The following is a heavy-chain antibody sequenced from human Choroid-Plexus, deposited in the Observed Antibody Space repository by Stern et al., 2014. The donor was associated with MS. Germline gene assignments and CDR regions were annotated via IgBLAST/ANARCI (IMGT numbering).Heavy chain of an antibody. Sequence: VQLVESGGGVVQPGRSLRLSCSASGFTFSSYGMHWVRQIPGKGLEWGALISSDGTEEFYADSVKGRFTISRDNSKKTLYLQMNGLRAEDTAVYSCAKRRDGFNYLASWGQGTLVTVSS. CDR3: AKRRDGFNYLAS. CDR1: GFTFSSYG. D-gene: IGHD5-24*01. V-gene: IGHV3-30*18. J-gene: IGHJ5*01. CDR2: ISSDGTEE.